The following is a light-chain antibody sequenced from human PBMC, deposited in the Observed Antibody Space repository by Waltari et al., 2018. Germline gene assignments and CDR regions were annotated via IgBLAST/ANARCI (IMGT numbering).Light chain of an antibody. Sequence: QSALTQPASVSGSPGQPITISCSGSSSDVGAYNYVSWYHQHPGKPPKLIISEVSNRPSGVSNRFPGSKSGNTASLTISGLQAEDEADYYCSSFTTTNSWLFGGGTKVTVL. CDR3: SSFTTTNSWL. CDR1: SSDVGAYNY. V-gene: IGLV2-14*01. CDR2: EVS. J-gene: IGLJ3*02.